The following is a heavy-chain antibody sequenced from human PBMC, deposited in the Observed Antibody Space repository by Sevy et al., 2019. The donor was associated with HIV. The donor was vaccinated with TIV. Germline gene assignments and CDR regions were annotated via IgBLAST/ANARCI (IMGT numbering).Heavy chain of an antibody. V-gene: IGHV3-49*03. CDR1: GFTLGDYA. Sequence: GGSLRLSCTSSGFTLGDYAMSWFRQAPGKGLEWVAFIRRNSHEPYGGTTEYAASVKGRFTISRDDSKSIAYLQMNSLKTEDTAVYYCTRALATADTPEYYFDYWGQGLLVTVSS. J-gene: IGHJ4*02. CDR3: TRALATADTPEYYFDY. CDR2: IRRNSHEPYGGTT. D-gene: IGHD5-12*01.